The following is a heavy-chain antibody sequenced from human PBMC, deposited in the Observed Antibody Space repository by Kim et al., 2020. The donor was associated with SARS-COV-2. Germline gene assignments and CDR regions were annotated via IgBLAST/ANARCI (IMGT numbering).Heavy chain of an antibody. D-gene: IGHD2-15*01. CDR3: ARDSCSGGSCYGWTYGGYFDL. Sequence: SETLSLTCTVSGGSISSSSYYWGWIRQPPGKGLEWIGSIYYSGSTYYNPSLKSRVTISVDTSKNQFSLKLSSVTAADTAVYYCARDSCSGGSCYGWTYGGYFDLWGRGTLVTVSS. CDR2: IYYSGST. CDR1: GGSISSSSYY. V-gene: IGHV4-39*07. J-gene: IGHJ2*01.